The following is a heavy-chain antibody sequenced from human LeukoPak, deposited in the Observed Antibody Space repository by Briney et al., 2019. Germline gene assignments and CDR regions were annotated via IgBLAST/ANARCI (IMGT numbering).Heavy chain of an antibody. D-gene: IGHD3-9*01. J-gene: IGHJ4*02. CDR1: GFTFSSYW. Sequence: GGSLRLSCAASGFTFSSYWMSWVRQAPGKGLEWVANIKQDGSEKYYVDSVKGRFTISRDNAKNSLYLQMNSLRAEDTALYYCAKGAGGTFDWANFDYWGQGTLVTVSS. CDR2: IKQDGSEK. V-gene: IGHV3-7*03. CDR3: AKGAGGTFDWANFDY.